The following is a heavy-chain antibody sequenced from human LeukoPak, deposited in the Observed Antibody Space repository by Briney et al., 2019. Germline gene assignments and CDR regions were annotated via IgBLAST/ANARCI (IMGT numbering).Heavy chain of an antibody. J-gene: IGHJ5*02. V-gene: IGHV3-23*01. Sequence: GGSLRLSCVTSGFTFSAYAMSWVRQAPGKGLEWVSIISDSGDYAYHADSVKGRFTISRDDSKNTLYLQMNSLRAEDTAVYYCAKKREGITAANWFDPRGQGTLVTVSS. CDR3: AKKREGITAANWFDP. D-gene: IGHD6-13*01. CDR1: GFTFSAYA. CDR2: ISDSGDYA.